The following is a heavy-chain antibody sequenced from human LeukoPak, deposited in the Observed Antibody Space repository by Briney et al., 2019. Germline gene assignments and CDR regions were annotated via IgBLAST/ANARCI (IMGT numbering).Heavy chain of an antibody. CDR2: ISGSGDST. V-gene: IGHV3-23*01. CDR1: GFTFSTYA. CDR3: AKDARWLAQGTFDI. J-gene: IGHJ3*02. Sequence: GGSLRLSCAASGFTFSTYAMNWVRQAPGKGLNWVSGISGSGDSTFYADSVKGRFTISRDNSKKTLYLQMNSLRADDTAVYYCAKDARWLAQGTFDIWGQGTMVTVS. D-gene: IGHD6-19*01.